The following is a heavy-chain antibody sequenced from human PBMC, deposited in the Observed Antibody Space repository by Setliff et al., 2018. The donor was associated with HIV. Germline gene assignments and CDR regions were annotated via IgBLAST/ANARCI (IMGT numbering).Heavy chain of an antibody. J-gene: IGHJ3*02. CDR2: IGGSTGST. Sequence: GGSLRLSCAASGFAFDNYCMTWVRQAPGKGLERVSAIGGSTGSTYYADSVKGRFTISTDNSKNTLYLQMNSLRAEDTAVYYCAREGGSGSYYPPSGAFDIWGQGTMVTVSS. CDR3: AREGGSGSYYPPSGAFDI. D-gene: IGHD3-10*01. V-gene: IGHV3-23*01. CDR1: GFAFDNYC.